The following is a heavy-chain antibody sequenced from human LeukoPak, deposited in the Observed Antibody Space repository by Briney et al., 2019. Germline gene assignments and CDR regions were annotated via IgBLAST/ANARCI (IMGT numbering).Heavy chain of an antibody. J-gene: IGHJ5*02. CDR2: INPSGGST. D-gene: IGHD3-9*01. V-gene: IGHV1-46*02. CDR1: GYNFNRYG. CDR3: ARGGAYYDILTGYYIFDTAKSNWFDP. Sequence: GASVKVSCKTSGYNFNRYGVNWVRQAPGQGLEWMGIINPSGGSTSYAQKFQGRVTMTRDTSTSTVYMELSSLRSEDTAVYYCARGGAYYDILTGYYIFDTAKSNWFDPWGQGTLVTVSS.